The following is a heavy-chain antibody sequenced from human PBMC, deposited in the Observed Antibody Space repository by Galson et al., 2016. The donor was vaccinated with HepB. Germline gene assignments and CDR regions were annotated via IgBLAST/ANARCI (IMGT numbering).Heavy chain of an antibody. CDR2: ISDRGYST. CDR1: GFTFSSYA. D-gene: IGHD5-12*01. J-gene: IGHJ4*02. CDR3: AKVGNIVATWEFDY. Sequence: SLRLSCAASGFTFSSYAMSWVRQAPGKGLEWVSAISDRGYSTYYAGSVKGRFTISRDNSKNTVYLQMNSLSAEDTAVYYCAKVGNIVATWEFDYWGRGTLVTVSS. V-gene: IGHV3-23*01.